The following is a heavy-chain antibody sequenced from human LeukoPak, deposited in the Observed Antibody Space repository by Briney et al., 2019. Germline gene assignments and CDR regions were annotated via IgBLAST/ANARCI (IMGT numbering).Heavy chain of an antibody. V-gene: IGHV4-4*07. CDR3: AGSPPYNYYYMDV. Sequence: PSETLSLTCTVSGASISSYNWSWIRQSAGKGLEWIGRIYTSGTTTYNPSLRSRVTVSVDKSKNQFSLKLTSVTAVDTAVYYCAGSPPYNYYYMDVWGKGTTVTVSS. J-gene: IGHJ6*03. CDR2: IYTSGTT. D-gene: IGHD3-16*01. CDR1: GASISSYN.